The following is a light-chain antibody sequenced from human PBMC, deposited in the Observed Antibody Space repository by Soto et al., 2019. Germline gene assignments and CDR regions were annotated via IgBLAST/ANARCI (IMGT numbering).Light chain of an antibody. J-gene: IGKJ4*01. CDR1: QSVLYSSNNKNY. Sequence: DIVMTQSPDSLAVSLGERATINCKSSQSVLYSSNNKNYLAWYQQKPGQPPKLLIYWASTRESGVPDRISGSGSGTDFTLTISSLQAEDVAVYYCQQYYSTPLSFGGGIKVEIK. V-gene: IGKV4-1*01. CDR2: WAS. CDR3: QQYYSTPLS.